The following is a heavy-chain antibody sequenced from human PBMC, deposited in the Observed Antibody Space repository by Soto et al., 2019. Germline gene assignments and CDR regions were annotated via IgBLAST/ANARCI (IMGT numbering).Heavy chain of an antibody. CDR1: GGSISSGGYY. V-gene: IGHV4-31*03. J-gene: IGHJ5*02. D-gene: IGHD3-10*01. CDR2: IYYSGST. CDR3: ARDKPYYYGSGQFDP. Sequence: QVQLQESGPGLVKPSQTLSLTCTVSGGSISSGGYYWSWIRQHPGKGLEWIGNIYYSGSTYYNPSLTGRVTISVDTSKNQFSLKLSSGTAADTAVYYCARDKPYYYGSGQFDPWGQGTLVTISS.